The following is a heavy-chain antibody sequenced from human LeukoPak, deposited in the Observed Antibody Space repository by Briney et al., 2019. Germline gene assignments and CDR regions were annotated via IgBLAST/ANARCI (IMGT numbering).Heavy chain of an antibody. V-gene: IGHV1-2*02. Sequence: ASVTVSCKASGYSFTGYYMHWVRQAPGQGLEWLGWINPNSGATKYAQKFQGRVTMTRDTSIRTAYMELSSLRSDDTAVYYCTRDGVASGMDVWGQGTTVTVSS. J-gene: IGHJ6*02. D-gene: IGHD5-12*01. CDR1: GYSFTGYY. CDR2: INPNSGAT. CDR3: TRDGVASGMDV.